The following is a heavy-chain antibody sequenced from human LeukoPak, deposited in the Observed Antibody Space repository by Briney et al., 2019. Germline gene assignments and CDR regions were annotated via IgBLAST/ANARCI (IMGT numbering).Heavy chain of an antibody. CDR3: ARDLRRAAGYCSSTSCYPSYYFDY. CDR1: GFTFSSYA. CDR2: ISYDGSTK. J-gene: IGHJ4*02. Sequence: GGSLRLSCATSGFTFSSYAMHWVRQAPGKGLEWVAVISYDGSTKYYADSVKGRFTISRDNSKNTLYLQMNSLRAEDTAVYYCARDLRRAAGYCSSTSCYPSYYFDYRGQGTLVTVSS. D-gene: IGHD2-2*01. V-gene: IGHV3-30*01.